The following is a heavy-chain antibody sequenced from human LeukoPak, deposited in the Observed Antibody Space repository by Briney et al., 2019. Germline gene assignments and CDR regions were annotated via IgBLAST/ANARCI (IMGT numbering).Heavy chain of an antibody. CDR3: TRARWELLSGDY. CDR1: GFTFGDYA. D-gene: IGHD1-26*01. Sequence: PGGSPRLSCTASGFTFGDYAMSWVRQAPGKGLEWVGFIRSKAYGGTTECAASVKGRFTISRDDSKSIAYLQMNSLKTEDTAVYYCTRARWELLSGDYWGQGTLVTVSS. J-gene: IGHJ4*02. CDR2: IRSKAYGGTT. V-gene: IGHV3-49*04.